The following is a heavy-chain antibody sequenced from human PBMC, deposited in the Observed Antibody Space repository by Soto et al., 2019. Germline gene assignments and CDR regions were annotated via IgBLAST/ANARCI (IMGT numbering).Heavy chain of an antibody. CDR1: GFTFSSYA. D-gene: IGHD4-4*01. CDR3: AKDLDSNYEDWFDP. Sequence: PGGSLRLSCAASGFTFSSYAMSWVRQAPGKGLEWVSAISGSGVSTYYADSVKGRYTISRDKSKNTLYLQMNSLRAEDTAVYYCAKDLDSNYEDWFDPWGQGTLVTVSS. CDR2: ISGSGVST. J-gene: IGHJ5*02. V-gene: IGHV3-23*01.